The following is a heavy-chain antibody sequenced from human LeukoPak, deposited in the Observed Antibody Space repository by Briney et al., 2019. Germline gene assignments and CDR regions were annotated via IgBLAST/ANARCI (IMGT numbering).Heavy chain of an antibody. J-gene: IGHJ5*02. CDR1: GGSISSNTYS. D-gene: IGHD1-26*01. Sequence: SETLSLTCTVSGGSISSNTYSWGWIRQPPGKGLEWIGSIYYGGSAYYNPSLKSRVTISVDTSKNHFSLKLSSVTAADTAVYYCARDPSPFYSGSYLGFDPWGQGTLVTVSS. CDR2: IYYGGSA. CDR3: ARDPSPFYSGSYLGFDP. V-gene: IGHV4-39*02.